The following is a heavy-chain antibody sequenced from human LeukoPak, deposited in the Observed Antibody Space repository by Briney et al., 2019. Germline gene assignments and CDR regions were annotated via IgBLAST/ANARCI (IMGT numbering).Heavy chain of an antibody. CDR3: ASGTIVGARGADN. CDR1: GFTFSTCS. V-gene: IGHV3-21*01. D-gene: IGHD1-26*01. J-gene: IGHJ4*02. Sequence: GGSLRLSCAASGFTFSTCSMKWVRQAPGKALEWVSSISGSSYHIYYTDSVKGRFTISRDNANNLLYLQMNSLRAEDTAVYYCASGTIVGARGADNWGQGTLVTVSS. CDR2: ISGSSYHI.